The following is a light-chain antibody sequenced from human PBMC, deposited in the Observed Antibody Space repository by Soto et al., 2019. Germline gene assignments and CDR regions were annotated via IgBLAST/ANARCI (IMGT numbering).Light chain of an antibody. CDR3: QQYHSSPLT. J-gene: IGKJ1*01. CDR1: QSVTSSY. V-gene: IGKV3-20*01. Sequence: EIVLTQSPGTLSLSPGERATLSCRASQSVTSSYLAWYQQKPGQAPRRLIYGASIRATGIPDRFSGSGSGTDFTLTISRLEPEDFALYFCQQYHSSPLTCGQGTKVDIK. CDR2: GAS.